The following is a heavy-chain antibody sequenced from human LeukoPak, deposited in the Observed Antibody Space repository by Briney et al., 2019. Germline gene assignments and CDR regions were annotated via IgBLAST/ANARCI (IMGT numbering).Heavy chain of an antibody. D-gene: IGHD3-22*01. V-gene: IGHV1-69-2*01. Sequence: ASVKVSCKVSGYTFTDYYMHWVQQAPGKGLEWMGLVDPEDGETIYAEKFQGRVTITADTSTDTAYMELSSLRSEDTAVYYCATDLSHSSGYHNNRFDPWGQGTLVTVSS. CDR2: VDPEDGET. CDR3: ATDLSHSSGYHNNRFDP. CDR1: GYTFTDYY. J-gene: IGHJ5*02.